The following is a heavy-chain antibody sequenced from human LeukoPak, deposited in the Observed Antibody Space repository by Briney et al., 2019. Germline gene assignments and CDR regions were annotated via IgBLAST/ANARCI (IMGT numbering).Heavy chain of an antibody. CDR2: IIPIFGTA. J-gene: IGHJ3*02. CDR3: ARDRVIAPSRENAFDI. D-gene: IGHD3-10*01. CDR1: GGTFSSYA. V-gene: IGHV1-69*01. Sequence: SVKVSCRASGGTFSSYAISWVRQAPGQGLEWMGGIIPIFGTANYAQKFQGRVTITADESTSTAYMELSSLRSEDTAVYYCARDRVIAPSRENAFDIWGQGTMVTVPS.